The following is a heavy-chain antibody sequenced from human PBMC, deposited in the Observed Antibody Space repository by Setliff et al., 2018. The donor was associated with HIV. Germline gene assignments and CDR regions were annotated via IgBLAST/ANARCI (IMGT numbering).Heavy chain of an antibody. Sequence: KPSETLSLTCNVSDDSITNYDWSWFRQPAGKGLEWIGRVYGSTTTNYNPFFESRVTLSLDAPKKQSSLRLRFLTAADTATYYCARDNHGFPVDWGQGTRVTVSS. CDR3: ARDNHGFPVD. V-gene: IGHV4-4*07. D-gene: IGHD2-2*03. CDR2: VYGSTTT. CDR1: DDSITNYD. J-gene: IGHJ4*02.